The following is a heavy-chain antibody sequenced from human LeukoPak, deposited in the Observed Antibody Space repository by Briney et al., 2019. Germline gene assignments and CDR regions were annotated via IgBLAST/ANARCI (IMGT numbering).Heavy chain of an antibody. J-gene: IGHJ4*02. Sequence: GGSLRLSCAASGSTVSSNYMSWVRQAPGKGLEWVSVIYSGGSTYYADSVKGRFTISRDNSKNTLYLQMNSLRAEDTAVYYCASLYCSSTSCPVDYWGQGTLVTVSS. CDR1: GSTVSSNY. D-gene: IGHD2-2*01. V-gene: IGHV3-66*01. CDR2: IYSGGST. CDR3: ASLYCSSTSCPVDY.